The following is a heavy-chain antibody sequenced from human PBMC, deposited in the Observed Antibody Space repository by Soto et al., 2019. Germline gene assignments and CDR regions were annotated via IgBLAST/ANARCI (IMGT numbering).Heavy chain of an antibody. CDR1: GGSVTISNYY. V-gene: IGHV4-39*01. Sequence: QLQLQESGPGVVKPSETLSLTCTVSGGSVTISNYYWAWARQSPGKGLEWIASMYYGGTTYYNPSLKSPVSILVDTSTNQFPLNLTSVNAADSSMYYCVGHGRRQRRPFDYSGEGTLGAVAS. D-gene: IGHD1-26*01. J-gene: IGHJ4*02. CDR2: MYYGGTT. CDR3: VGHGRRQRRPFDY.